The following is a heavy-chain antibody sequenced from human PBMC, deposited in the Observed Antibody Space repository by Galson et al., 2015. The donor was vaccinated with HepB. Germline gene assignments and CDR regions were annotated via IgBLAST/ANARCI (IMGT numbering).Heavy chain of an antibody. D-gene: IGHD2/OR15-2a*01. J-gene: IGHJ6*04. CDR2: ISSADGHE. Sequence: SLRLSCAASGFTFKNYDIHWVRHVPGTGLQWVASISSADGHERCGDSVRGRLPISRDNDKNMVYLQMTRLRTDDTALYCCAKDAAGWSGSHHNNHEYYMDVWGRGTSVSVSP. CDR3: AKDAAGWSGSHHNNHEYYMDV. CDR1: GFTFKNYD. V-gene: IGHV3-33*06.